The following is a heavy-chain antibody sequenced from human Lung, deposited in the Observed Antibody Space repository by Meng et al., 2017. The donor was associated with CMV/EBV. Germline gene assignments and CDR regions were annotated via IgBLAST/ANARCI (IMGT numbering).Heavy chain of an antibody. CDR2: SGANGNNT. V-gene: IGHV3-64*01. Sequence: ASGFSFSYYAMHWVRQAPRKGLEYVSASGANGNNTYDAKSVRGRFTISRDNSKNTLYLQMGSLRTEDMAVYYCARESGGSGESLLDNWGRGTLVTVSS. D-gene: IGHD2-15*01. J-gene: IGHJ4*02. CDR1: GFSFSYYA. CDR3: ARESGGSGESLLDN.